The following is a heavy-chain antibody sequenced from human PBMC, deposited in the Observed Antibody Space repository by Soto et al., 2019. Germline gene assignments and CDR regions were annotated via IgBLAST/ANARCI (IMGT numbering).Heavy chain of an antibody. CDR2: ISFDGSYK. CDR1: GFTFSSHS. Sequence: QVQLVESGGGVAQPGRSLRLSCAASGFTFSSHSMHWVRQAPGKGLEWVAVISFDGSYKYYADSVKGRFTIPRDNSKNTLYLQMNSLRAEDTAGYYCARGASITVAGTSFDYWGQGTLVTVSS. V-gene: IGHV3-30-3*01. CDR3: ARGASITVAGTSFDY. D-gene: IGHD6-19*01. J-gene: IGHJ4*02.